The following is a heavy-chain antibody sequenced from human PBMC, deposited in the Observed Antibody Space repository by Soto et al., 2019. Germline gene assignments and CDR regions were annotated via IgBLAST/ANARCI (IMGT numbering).Heavy chain of an antibody. J-gene: IGHJ4*02. CDR2: IYWDDDK. CDR1: GFSLTTSGVG. CDR3: AHRVLRTVFGLVTTTAIYFDF. D-gene: IGHD3-3*01. Sequence: QITLNESGPTVVRPTETLTLTCRFSGFSLTTSGVGVGWIRQSPGKPPEWLALIYWDDDKRYSASLKSRLTNTNDAAKNQVVLTVSDLDPTDTATYYCAHRVLRTVFGLVTTTAIYFDFWGQGTPVALSS. V-gene: IGHV2-5*02.